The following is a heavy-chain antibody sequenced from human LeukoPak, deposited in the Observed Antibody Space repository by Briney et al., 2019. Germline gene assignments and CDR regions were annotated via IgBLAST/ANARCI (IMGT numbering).Heavy chain of an antibody. CDR3: AREVRTWFDP. J-gene: IGHJ5*02. V-gene: IGHV4-39*07. D-gene: IGHD3-22*01. Sequence: SETLSLTCTVSGGSIRSSYYYWGWIRQPPGKGLEWIGSIYDSGSTYYNPSLKSRVTISVDTSKNQFSLKLSSVTAADTAVYYCAREVRTWFDPWGQGTLVTVSS. CDR2: IYDSGST. CDR1: GGSIRSSYYY.